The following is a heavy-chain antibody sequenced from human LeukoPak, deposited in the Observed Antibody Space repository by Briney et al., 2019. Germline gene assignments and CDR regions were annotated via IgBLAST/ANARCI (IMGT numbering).Heavy chain of an antibody. D-gene: IGHD6-13*01. CDR3: ALSPLGAAGTWSGLFDY. Sequence: SETLSLTCAVSGYSISSGYYWGWIRQPPGKGLEWIGSISPSGSTFYNPSLKSRVTISVDTSKNQFSLKLRSVTAADTAVYYCALSPLGAAGTWSGLFDYWGQGTLVTVSS. CDR1: GYSISSGYY. CDR2: ISPSGST. J-gene: IGHJ4*02. V-gene: IGHV4-38-2*01.